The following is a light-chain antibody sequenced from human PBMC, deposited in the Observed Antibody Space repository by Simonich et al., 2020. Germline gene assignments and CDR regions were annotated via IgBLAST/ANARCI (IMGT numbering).Light chain of an antibody. Sequence: DIVMTQTPLSLSVTPGQPASISCKSIQSLLHSDGKTYLYWYLQKPGQSPQLLIYEVSNRFYGVPDRFSGSGSGTDFTLKISRVEAEDVGVYYCMQSIQLPLTFGGGTKVEIK. CDR3: MQSIQLPLT. V-gene: IGKV2D-29*02. J-gene: IGKJ4*01. CDR1: QSLLHSDGKTY. CDR2: EVS.